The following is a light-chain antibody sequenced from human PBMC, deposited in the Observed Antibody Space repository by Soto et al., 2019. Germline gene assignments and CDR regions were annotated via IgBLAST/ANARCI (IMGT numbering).Light chain of an antibody. Sequence: EIVMTQSPATLSVSPGERATLSCRASQSVSSNLAWYQQKPGQAPRLLIYGASTRATGIPARFSGSGSGTEFTLTISSLQSEDFEVYYCQQYINWPPWTFGQGTTVEIK. CDR3: QQYINWPPWT. J-gene: IGKJ1*01. CDR2: GAS. CDR1: QSVSSN. V-gene: IGKV3-15*01.